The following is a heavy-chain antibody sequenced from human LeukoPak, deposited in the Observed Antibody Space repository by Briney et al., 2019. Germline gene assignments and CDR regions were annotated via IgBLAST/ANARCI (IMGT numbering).Heavy chain of an antibody. CDR1: GYTFTGYY. CDR2: INPNSGGT. CDR3: ARVDGRKDRDQRAWSY. D-gene: IGHD2-15*01. Sequence: GASVKVSCKASGYTFTGYYMHWVRQAPGQGLEWMGWINPNSGGTNYAQKFQGRVTMTRDTSISTAYMELSRLRSDDTAVYYCARVDGRKDRDQRAWSYWGQGTLVTVSS. V-gene: IGHV1-2*02. J-gene: IGHJ4*02.